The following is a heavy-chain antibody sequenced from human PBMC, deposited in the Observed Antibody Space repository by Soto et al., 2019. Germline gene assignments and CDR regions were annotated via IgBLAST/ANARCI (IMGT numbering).Heavy chain of an antibody. CDR3: ARERGLSGSWYNPLDY. J-gene: IGHJ4*02. CDR2: IYYSGST. V-gene: IGHV4-61*01. CDR1: GGSISSSSYY. Sequence: SETLSLTCTVSGGSISSSSYYWGWIRQPPGKGLEWIGYIYYSGSTNYNPSLKSRVTISVDTSKNQFSLKLSSVTAADTAVYYCARERGLSGSWYNPLDYWGQGTLVTVSS. D-gene: IGHD6-13*01.